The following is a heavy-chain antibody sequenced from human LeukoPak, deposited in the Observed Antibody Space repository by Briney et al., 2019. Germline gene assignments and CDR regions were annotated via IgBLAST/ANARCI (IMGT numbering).Heavy chain of an antibody. Sequence: SETLSLTCAVYGGSFSGYYWSWIRQPPGKGLEWIGEINHSGSTNYNPSLKSRVTISVDTSKNQFSLKLSSVTAADTAVYYCARARYYYGSGSYPYWGQGTLVTVSS. CDR1: GGSFSGYY. V-gene: IGHV4-34*01. D-gene: IGHD3-10*01. J-gene: IGHJ4*02. CDR2: INHSGST. CDR3: ARARYYYGSGSYPY.